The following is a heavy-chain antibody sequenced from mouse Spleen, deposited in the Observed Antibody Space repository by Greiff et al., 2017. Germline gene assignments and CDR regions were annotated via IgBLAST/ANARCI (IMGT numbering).Heavy chain of an antibody. V-gene: IGHV3-6*01. J-gene: IGHJ3*01. Sequence: ESGPGLVKPSQSLSLTCSVTGYSITSGYYWNWIRQFPGNKLVWMGYISYDGSNNYNPSLKNRISINRDTSKNQFFLKLNSVTTEDTATYYCAIYYYGSSYERGFAYWGQGTLVTVSA. CDR3: AIYYYGSSYERGFAY. D-gene: IGHD1-1*01. CDR1: GYSITSGYY. CDR2: ISYDGSN.